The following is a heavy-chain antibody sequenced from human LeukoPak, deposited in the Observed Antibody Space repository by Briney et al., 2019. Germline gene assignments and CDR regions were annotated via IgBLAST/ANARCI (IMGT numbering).Heavy chain of an antibody. J-gene: IGHJ4*02. D-gene: IGHD3-16*01. Sequence: SETLSLTCTVSGGSITNYYWSWIRQPPGKGLEWIGFSYYNGNTNYNPSLKSRVTISVDTSKNQFSLKLSSVTAADTAVYYCARHHPYPRVFDYWGQGTLVTVSS. CDR3: ARHHPYPRVFDY. CDR1: GGSITNYY. V-gene: IGHV4-59*08. CDR2: SYYNGNT.